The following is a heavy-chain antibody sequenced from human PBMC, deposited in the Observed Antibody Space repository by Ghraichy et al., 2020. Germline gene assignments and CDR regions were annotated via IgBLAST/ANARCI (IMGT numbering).Heavy chain of an antibody. J-gene: IGHJ5*02. D-gene: IGHD2-2*01. CDR2: ISAYNGDT. V-gene: IGHV1-18*01. CDR3: ARDPETYCSSTSCHNWFDP. CDR1: GYTFTSYG. Sequence: ASVKVSCKASGYTFTSYGISWVRQAPGQGLEWMGWISAYNGDTNYAQKLQGRVTMTTDTSTSTAYMELRSLRSDDTAVYYCARDPETYCSSTSCHNWFDPWGQGTLVTVSS.